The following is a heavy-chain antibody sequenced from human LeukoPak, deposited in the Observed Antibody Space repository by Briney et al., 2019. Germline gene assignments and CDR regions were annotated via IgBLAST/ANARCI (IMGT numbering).Heavy chain of an antibody. CDR2: IYYSGST. CDR1: GGSISSSSYH. CDR3: ARKQWLGPGYYYMDV. J-gene: IGHJ6*03. D-gene: IGHD6-19*01. V-gene: IGHV4-39*07. Sequence: SETLSLTCTVSGGSISSSSYHWGWIRQPPGKGLEWIGSIYYSGSTYYNPSLKSRVTISVDTSKNQFSLKLSSVTAADTAVYYCARKQWLGPGYYYMDVWGKGTTVTVSS.